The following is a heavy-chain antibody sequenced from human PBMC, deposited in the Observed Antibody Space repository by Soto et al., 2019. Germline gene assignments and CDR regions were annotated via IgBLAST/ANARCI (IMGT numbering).Heavy chain of an antibody. D-gene: IGHD4-17*01. Sequence: QVQLVQSGAEVKKPGSSVEVSCKASGGTFSSYTISWVRQAPGQGLEWMGRIIPILGIANYAQKFQGRVTITADKSTSTAYMELSSLRSEDTAVYYCARDPYDVYGGPFDYWGQGTLVTVSS. CDR3: ARDPYDVYGGPFDY. CDR2: IIPILGIA. V-gene: IGHV1-69*08. J-gene: IGHJ4*02. CDR1: GGTFSSYT.